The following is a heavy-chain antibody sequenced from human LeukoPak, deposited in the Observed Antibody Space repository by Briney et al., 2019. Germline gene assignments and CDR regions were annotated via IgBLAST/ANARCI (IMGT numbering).Heavy chain of an antibody. CDR1: GGSISSGGYS. J-gene: IGHJ4*02. V-gene: IGHV4-30-2*01. CDR3: ARSVCTYYFDY. Sequence: PSETLSLTCAVSGGSISSGGYSWSWIRQPPGKGLEWIGYIYHSGSTYYNPSLKSRVTISVDRSKNQFSLKLSSVTAADTAVYYCARSVCTYYFDYWGQGTLVTVSS. CDR2: IYHSGST. D-gene: IGHD2-8*01.